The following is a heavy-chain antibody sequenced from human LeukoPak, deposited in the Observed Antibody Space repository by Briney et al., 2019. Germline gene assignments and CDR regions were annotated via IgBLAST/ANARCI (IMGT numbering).Heavy chain of an antibody. Sequence: GRSLRLSCAASGFTFDNYAMHWVLQAPGKGLEWVSGIAWNSGNTGFADSVKGRFTISRDNAENSLYLQMNSLTPEDTAFYFCAKDMNSYASGSSYNPWGPFDSWGQGTLVTVSS. J-gene: IGHJ4*02. CDR3: AKDMNSYASGSSYNPWGPFDS. D-gene: IGHD3-10*01. CDR2: IAWNSGNT. V-gene: IGHV3-9*01. CDR1: GFTFDNYA.